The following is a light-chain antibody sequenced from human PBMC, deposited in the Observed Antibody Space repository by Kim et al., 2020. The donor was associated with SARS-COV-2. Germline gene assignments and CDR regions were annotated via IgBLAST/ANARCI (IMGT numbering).Light chain of an antibody. CDR1: QSVDSW. CDR2: QAS. Sequence: DIQMTQSPSTLSAFVGNRVTITCRASQSVDSWLAWYQQKPGKAPKLLLYQASKLASGVPSRFSGRGSGTDFTLTISNLQPDDSAIYYCKQYETYWTFGPGTKVEI. J-gene: IGKJ1*01. V-gene: IGKV1-5*03. CDR3: KQYETYWT.